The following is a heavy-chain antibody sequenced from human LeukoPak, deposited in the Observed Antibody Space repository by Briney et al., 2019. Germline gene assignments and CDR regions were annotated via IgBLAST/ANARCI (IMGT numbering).Heavy chain of an antibody. CDR1: GGSISSYY. D-gene: IGHD6-13*01. CDR2: IYYSGST. J-gene: IGHJ4*02. Sequence: SETLSLTCTVSGGSISSYYWSWIRQPPGKGLEWIGYIYYSGSTNYSPSLKSRVTISVDTSKNQFSLKLSSVTAADTAVYYCARGSAAAGDSFFDYWGQGTLVTVSS. CDR3: ARGSAAAGDSFFDY. V-gene: IGHV4-59*01.